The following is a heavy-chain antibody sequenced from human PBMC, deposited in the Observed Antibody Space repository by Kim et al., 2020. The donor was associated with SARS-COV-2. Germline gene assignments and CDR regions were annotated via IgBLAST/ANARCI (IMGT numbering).Heavy chain of an antibody. V-gene: IGHV1-8*01. J-gene: IGHJ4*02. Sequence: AQEFQGRLTMTRNTSISTAYMELSSLRSEDTAVYYCARGLLWFGELLYDWGQGTLVTVSS. CDR3: ARGLLWFGELLYD. D-gene: IGHD3-10*01.